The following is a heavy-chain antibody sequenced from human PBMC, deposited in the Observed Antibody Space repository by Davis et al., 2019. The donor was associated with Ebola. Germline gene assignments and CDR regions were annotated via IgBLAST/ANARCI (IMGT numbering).Heavy chain of an antibody. CDR3: AREAGLGGSMDYFDY. CDR1: GGTFSSYA. Sequence: SSVHVSCKASGGTFSSYAISWVRQAPGQGLEWMGGIIPIFGTANYAQKFQGRVTITADESTSTAYMELSSLRSEDTAVYYCAREAGLGGSMDYFDYWGQGTLVTVSS. CDR2: IIPIFGTA. V-gene: IGHV1-69*13. J-gene: IGHJ4*02. D-gene: IGHD2/OR15-2a*01.